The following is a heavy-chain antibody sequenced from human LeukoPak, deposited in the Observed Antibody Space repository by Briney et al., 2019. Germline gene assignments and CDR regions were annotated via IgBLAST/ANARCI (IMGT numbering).Heavy chain of an antibody. J-gene: IGHJ5*02. V-gene: IGHV3-13*05. CDR3: ARGGDEGFDP. D-gene: IGHD5-24*01. CDR1: QFTFTYYA. Sequence: QPGRSLRLSCAASQFTFTYYAMHWVRQPAGKGLEWVSGIAAAGDPFYAASVKGRFTISRENAKNSLYLQMNSLRAGDTAVYYCARGGDEGFDPWGQGTLVTVSS. CDR2: IAAAGDP.